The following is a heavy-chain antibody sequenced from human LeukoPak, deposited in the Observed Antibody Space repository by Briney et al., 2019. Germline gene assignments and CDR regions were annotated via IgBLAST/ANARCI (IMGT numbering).Heavy chain of an antibody. CDR3: ARGRAITFGGVMLGAFDI. J-gene: IGHJ3*02. D-gene: IGHD3-16*01. CDR2: IYSDGST. V-gene: IGHV3-66*01. Sequence: GGSLRLSCVASGFTVSSNYMSWVRQVPGKGLEWVSVIYSDGSTYYGDSVKGRFTISRDNSKNTLFLQMNSLRAEDTAVYYCARGRAITFGGVMLGAFDIWGQGTTVTVSS. CDR1: GFTVSSNY.